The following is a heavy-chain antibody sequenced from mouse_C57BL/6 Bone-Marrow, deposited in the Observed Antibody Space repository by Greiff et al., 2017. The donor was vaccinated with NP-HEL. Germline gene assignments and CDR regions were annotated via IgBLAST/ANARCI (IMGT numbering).Heavy chain of an antibody. J-gene: IGHJ1*03. CDR1: GFTFSSYG. Sequence: EVKLVESGGDLVKPGGSLKLSCAASGFTFSSYGMSWVRQTPDKRLEWVATISSGGSYPYYPDSVKGRFTISRDNAKNTLYLQMSSLKSEDTAMYYCAREVIYYDYFWYFDVWGTGTTVTVSS. CDR3: AREVIYYDYFWYFDV. CDR2: ISSGGSYP. D-gene: IGHD2-4*01. V-gene: IGHV5-6*01.